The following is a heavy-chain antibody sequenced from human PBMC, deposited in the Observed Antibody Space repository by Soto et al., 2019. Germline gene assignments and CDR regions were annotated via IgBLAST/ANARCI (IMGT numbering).Heavy chain of an antibody. CDR3: VREGVTNYTDYYFDL. Sequence: GGSLRLSCAASGFAFYYYNMNCVREAPGRGLECVSAISGSGIDIHFTDSVKGRCTISRDNAKTSLYLQMYSLRPEDPAIYYCVREGVTNYTDYYFDLCRKGALATASS. V-gene: IGHV3-21*01. CDR2: ISGSGIDI. J-gene: IGHJ4*02. D-gene: IGHD4-4*01. CDR1: GFAFYYYN.